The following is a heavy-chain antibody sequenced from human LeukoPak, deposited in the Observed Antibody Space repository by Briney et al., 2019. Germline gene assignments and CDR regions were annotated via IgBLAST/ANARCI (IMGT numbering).Heavy chain of an antibody. CDR2: IYYSGST. CDR3: ARQNYYDSSGYYYYYYGMDV. V-gene: IGHV4-59*08. J-gene: IGHJ6*02. CDR1: GGSISSYY. Sequence: PSETLSLTCTVSGGSISSYYWSWIRQPPGKGLEWIGYIYYSGSTNYNPSLKSRVTISVDTSKNQFSLKLSSVTAADTAVYYCARQNYYDSSGYYYYYYGMDVWGQGTTVTVSS. D-gene: IGHD3-22*01.